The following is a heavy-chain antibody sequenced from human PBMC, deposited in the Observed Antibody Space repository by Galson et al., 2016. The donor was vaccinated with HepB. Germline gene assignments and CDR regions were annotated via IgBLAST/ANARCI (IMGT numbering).Heavy chain of an antibody. J-gene: IGHJ4*02. D-gene: IGHD5-12*01. V-gene: IGHV3-74*01. CDR3: ARGGYDGYEIDY. CDR2: INSDGSRR. Sequence: QPPGKGLVWVSRINSDGSRRTYADSVKGRFTISRDNARNTLYLQMDSLRAEDTAVYYCARGGYDGYEIDYWGQGTLVSVSS.